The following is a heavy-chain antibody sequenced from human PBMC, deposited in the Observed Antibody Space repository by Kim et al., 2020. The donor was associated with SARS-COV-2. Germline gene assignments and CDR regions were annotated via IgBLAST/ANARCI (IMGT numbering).Heavy chain of an antibody. V-gene: IGHV3-7*01. CDR3: ARTHYGDYV. J-gene: IGHJ4*02. CDR2: INQGGTEK. Sequence: GGSLRLSCAASGFTFSTYWMTWVRQAPGKGLEWVANINQGGTEKYYVDSVKGRFTISRDNAKNSLFLDVNSLRAEDTAVYYCARTHYGDYVWGQGTLVTV. CDR1: GFTFSTYW. D-gene: IGHD4-17*01.